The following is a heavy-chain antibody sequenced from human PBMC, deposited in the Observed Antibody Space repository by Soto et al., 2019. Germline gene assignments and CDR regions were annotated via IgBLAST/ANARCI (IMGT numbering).Heavy chain of an antibody. J-gene: IGHJ5*02. CDR2: IYYSGST. Sequence: PSETLSLTCTVSGGSISSYYWSWIRQPPGKGLEWIGYIYYSGSTNYNPSLKSRVTISVDTSKNQFSLKLSSVTAADTAVYYCARDPTGMYSSYNWFDPWGQGTLVTVSS. CDR3: ARDPTGMYSSYNWFDP. D-gene: IGHD6-6*01. V-gene: IGHV4-59*01. CDR1: GGSISSYY.